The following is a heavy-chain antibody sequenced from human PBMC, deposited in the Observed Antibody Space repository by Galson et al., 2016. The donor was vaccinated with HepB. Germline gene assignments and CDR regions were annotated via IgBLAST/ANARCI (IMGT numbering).Heavy chain of an antibody. J-gene: IGHJ3*02. CDR3: ARDFITISGVVVNGAFDI. CDR1: GDSVSSNTAV. V-gene: IGHV6-1*01. D-gene: IGHD3-3*01. CDR2: TYYRSKWYN. Sequence: CAISGDSVSSNTAVWNWIRQSPSRGLGWLGRTYYRSKWYNDYAVSVKSRITINSDTSKNHFSLQLNSVTPEDTAVYYCARDFITISGVVVNGAFDIWGQGTTVTVSS.